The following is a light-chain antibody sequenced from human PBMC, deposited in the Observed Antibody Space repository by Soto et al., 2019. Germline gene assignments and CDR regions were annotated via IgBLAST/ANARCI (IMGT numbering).Light chain of an antibody. CDR1: SSDVGGYNY. Sequence: QSALTQPASVSGSPGQSITISCTGTSSDVGGYNYVSWYHQHPGKVPKLIIYDVSNRPSGVSNRVSGSKSGNTASLTISGLQAEDEADYYCSSYTSSNTYVFGTGTKLTVL. CDR3: SSYTSSNTYV. J-gene: IGLJ1*01. CDR2: DVS. V-gene: IGLV2-14*01.